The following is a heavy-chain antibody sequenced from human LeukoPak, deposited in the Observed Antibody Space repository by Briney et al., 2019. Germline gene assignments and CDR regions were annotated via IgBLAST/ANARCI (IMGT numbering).Heavy chain of an antibody. D-gene: IGHD3-10*01. V-gene: IGHV4-34*12. CDR2: TILIGST. CDR1: GGSSSGYY. Sequence: SESLSLTCAVHGGSSSGYYWSWIRPRPGKGLGWSGETILIGSTNYNPSLKSRATISVDTSKNQIYMKLSSVSVEDTGVYYCATGLYYCGSGSYYSPPWYYYYGMDVWGKGTTVTVSS. J-gene: IGHJ6*04. CDR3: ATGLYYCGSGSYYSPPWYYYYGMDV.